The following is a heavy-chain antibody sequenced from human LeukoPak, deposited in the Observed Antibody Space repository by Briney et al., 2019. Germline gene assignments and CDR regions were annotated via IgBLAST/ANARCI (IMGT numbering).Heavy chain of an antibody. CDR3: AKDIIHYYYDRLGGFDP. CDR1: GFTFSYYA. V-gene: IGHV3-20*04. D-gene: IGHD3-22*01. CDR2: ITGDRST. J-gene: IGHJ5*02. Sequence: PGGSLRLSCAASGFTFSYYAMSWVRHAPGKGLEWVAGITGDRSTYYADSVKGRFSISRDNAKNSLYLQMNSLRAEDTALYYCAKDIIHYYYDRLGGFDPWGQGTLVTVSS.